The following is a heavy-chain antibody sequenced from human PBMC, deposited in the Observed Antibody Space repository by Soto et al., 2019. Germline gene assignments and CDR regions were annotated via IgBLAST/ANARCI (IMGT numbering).Heavy chain of an antibody. CDR2: IWYDGSNK. V-gene: IGHV3-33*01. Sequence: QVQLVESGGGVVQPGRSLRLSCAASGFTFSSYGRHWVRQAPGKGLEWVAVIWYDGSNKYYADSVKGRFTISRDNSKNTLYLQMNSLRAEDTAVYYCARGLYCSGGSCYSGSLDYWGQRTLVTVSS. D-gene: IGHD2-15*01. CDR1: GFTFSSYG. J-gene: IGHJ4*02. CDR3: ARGLYCSGGSCYSGSLDY.